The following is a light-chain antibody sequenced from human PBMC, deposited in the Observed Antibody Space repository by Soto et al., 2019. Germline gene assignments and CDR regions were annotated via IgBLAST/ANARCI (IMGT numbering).Light chain of an antibody. CDR3: QQYGSSPIT. CDR1: QSVSSSY. V-gene: IGKV3-20*01. CDR2: GAS. Sequence: DIVLTQCPVTLPFSQGERATLFCRVSQSVSSSYLAWYQQKPGQAPRLLIYGASSRATGIPDRFSGSGSGTGFTLTISRLEPEDFAVYYCQQYGSSPITFGQGTRLEI. J-gene: IGKJ5*01.